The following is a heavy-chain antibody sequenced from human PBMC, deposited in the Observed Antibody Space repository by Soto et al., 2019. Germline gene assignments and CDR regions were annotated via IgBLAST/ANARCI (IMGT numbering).Heavy chain of an antibody. J-gene: IGHJ6*02. V-gene: IGHV3-33*01. CDR3: ARDSILDV. CDR1: GFTFSSYG. CDR2: IRYDGSNK. Sequence: QVQLVESGGGVVQPGRSLRLSCAASGFTFSSYGMHWVRQAPGKGLEWVAVIRYDGSNKYYADSVKGRFTISRDNSKNTLYLPMNSLSAEDTSGYDCARDSILDVWGQGTTVTVS. D-gene: IGHD6-6*01.